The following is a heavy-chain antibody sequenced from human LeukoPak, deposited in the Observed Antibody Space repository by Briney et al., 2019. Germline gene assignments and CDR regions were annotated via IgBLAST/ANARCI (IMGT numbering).Heavy chain of an antibody. CDR2: ISAYNGNT. J-gene: IGHJ4*02. CDR1: GYTFTSYG. Sequence: ASVKVSCKASGYTFTSYGISWVRQAPGQGLEWMGWISAYNGNTNYALKLQGRVTMTTDTSTSTAYMELRSLRSDDTAVYYCAVTFWSGYYYDYWGQGTLVTVSS. V-gene: IGHV1-18*01. CDR3: AVTFWSGYYYDY. D-gene: IGHD3-3*01.